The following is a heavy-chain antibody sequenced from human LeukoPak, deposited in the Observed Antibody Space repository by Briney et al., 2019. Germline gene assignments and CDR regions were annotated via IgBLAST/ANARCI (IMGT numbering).Heavy chain of an antibody. J-gene: IGHJ3*02. CDR2: INPNSGGT. D-gene: IGHD6-6*01. CDR1: GYTFTDYY. CDR3: ARDLGTVWQLVQNAFDI. Sequence: ASVKVSCKASGYTFTDYYMHWVRQAPGQGLEWMGWINPNSGGTNYAQKFQGRVTVTRDTSSSTAYLELSRLRSDDTAVYYCARDLGTVWQLVQNAFDIWGQGTMVTVSS. V-gene: IGHV1-2*02.